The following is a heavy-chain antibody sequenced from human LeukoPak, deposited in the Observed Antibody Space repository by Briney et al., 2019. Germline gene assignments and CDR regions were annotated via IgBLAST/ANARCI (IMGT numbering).Heavy chain of an antibody. CDR1: GGSISSYY. CDR2: IYYSGST. V-gene: IGHV4-59*08. CDR3: ARHVGYCSGRSCYGVAFDI. D-gene: IGHD2-15*01. J-gene: IGHJ3*02. Sequence: PSETLSLTRTVSGGSISSYYWSWIRQPPGKGLEWIEYIYYSGSTKYNPSLKSRVTISVDTSKNQFSLKLSSVTAADTAVYYCARHVGYCSGRSCYGVAFDIWGQGTMVTVSS.